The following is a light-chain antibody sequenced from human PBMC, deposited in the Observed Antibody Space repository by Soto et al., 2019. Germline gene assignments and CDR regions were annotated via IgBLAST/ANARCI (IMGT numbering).Light chain of an antibody. CDR1: SSNIGSNY. J-gene: IGLJ2*01. V-gene: IGLV1-47*01. CDR3: AAWDDSLSGVV. Sequence: QAVVTQPPSASGTPGQGVTISCSGSSSNIGSNYVYWFQQLPGTAPKLLIYRNNQRPSGVPDRFSGSKSGTSASLAISGLRSEDEAEYYCAAWDDSLSGVVFGGGTKLTVL. CDR2: RNN.